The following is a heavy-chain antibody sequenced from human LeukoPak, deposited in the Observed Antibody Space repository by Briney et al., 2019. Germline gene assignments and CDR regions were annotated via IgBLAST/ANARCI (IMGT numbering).Heavy chain of an antibody. CDR3: ARDPRRYYYGSGSYYPLYNWFDP. V-gene: IGHV1-18*04. J-gene: IGHJ5*02. CDR2: ISAYNGKT. D-gene: IGHD3-10*01. Sequence: GASVKVSCKASGYTFTSYGISWVRQAPGQGLEWMGLISAYNGKTNYSQKLQGRVTMTTDTSTRTAYMGLRSLRSDDTAVYYCARDPRRYYYGSGSYYPLYNWFDPWGQGTLVTVSS. CDR1: GYTFTSYG.